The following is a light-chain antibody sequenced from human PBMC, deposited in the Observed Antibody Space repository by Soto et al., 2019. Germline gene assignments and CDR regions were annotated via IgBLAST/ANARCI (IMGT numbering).Light chain of an antibody. CDR1: QSVSSY. CDR2: DAS. Sequence: EIVLTQSPATLSLSPGERATLSCRASQSVSSYLAWYQQKPGQAPRLLIYDASNRATGIPARFRGSGSGTDFTLPISSLEPADFAVYYCQQRSNWPPITFGQGTRLEI. J-gene: IGKJ5*01. V-gene: IGKV3-11*01. CDR3: QQRSNWPPIT.